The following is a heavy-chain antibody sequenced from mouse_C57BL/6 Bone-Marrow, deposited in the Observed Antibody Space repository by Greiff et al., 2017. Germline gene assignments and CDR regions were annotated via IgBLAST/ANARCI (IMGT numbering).Heavy chain of an antibody. J-gene: IGHJ3*01. CDR2: ISYDGSN. CDR3: AREGSDYYGSSLGFAY. CDR1: GYSITSGYY. Sequence: DVQLQESGPGLVKPSQSLSLTCSVTGYSITSGYYWNWIRQFPGNKLEWMGYISYDGSNNYNPSLKNRISITRDTSKNQFFLKLNSVTTEDTATYYCAREGSDYYGSSLGFAYWGQGTLVTVSA. D-gene: IGHD1-1*01. V-gene: IGHV3-6*01.